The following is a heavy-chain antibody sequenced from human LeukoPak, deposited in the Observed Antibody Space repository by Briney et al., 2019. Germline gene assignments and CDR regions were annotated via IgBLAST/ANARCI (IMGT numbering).Heavy chain of an antibody. Sequence: PGGSLRLSCAASGFTFSSYGMHWVRQAPGKGLEWVAVIPYDGSNKYYADSVKGRFTISRDNSKNTLYLQMNSLRAEDTAVYYCAKDGPYSSSWPLDYWGQGTLVTVSS. V-gene: IGHV3-30*18. CDR2: IPYDGSNK. J-gene: IGHJ4*02. CDR3: AKDGPYSSSWPLDY. CDR1: GFTFSSYG. D-gene: IGHD6-13*01.